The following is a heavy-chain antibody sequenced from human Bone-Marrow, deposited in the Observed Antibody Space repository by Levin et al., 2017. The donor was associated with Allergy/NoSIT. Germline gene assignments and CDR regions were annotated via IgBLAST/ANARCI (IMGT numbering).Heavy chain of an antibody. CDR3: ARGDTADYGSGSSRIGNWFDP. J-gene: IGHJ5*02. CDR2: IYTSGST. V-gene: IGHV4-61*02. CDR1: GGSISSGSYY. Sequence: PSETLSLTCTVSGGSISSGSYYWSWIRQPAGKGLEWIGRIYTSGSTNYNPSLKSRVTISVDTSKNQFSLKLSSVTAADTAVYYCARGDTADYGSGSSRIGNWFDPWGQGTLVTVSS. D-gene: IGHD3-10*01.